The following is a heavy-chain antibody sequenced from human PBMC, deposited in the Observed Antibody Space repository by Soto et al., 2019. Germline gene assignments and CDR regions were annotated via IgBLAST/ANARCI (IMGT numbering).Heavy chain of an antibody. D-gene: IGHD3-22*01. V-gene: IGHV3-23*01. CDR2: ISANGASI. CDR3: AKDRYYDTPGWFDP. CDR1: GFTFRDHA. Sequence: PGGSLRLSCVGSGFTFRDHAMRWVRQAPGRGLEWVSAISANGASIQHADSVKGRLSVSRDNAKNTVYLQMDNLRTEDSAVYYCAKDRYYDTPGWFDPWGQGSQVTAPQ. J-gene: IGHJ5*02.